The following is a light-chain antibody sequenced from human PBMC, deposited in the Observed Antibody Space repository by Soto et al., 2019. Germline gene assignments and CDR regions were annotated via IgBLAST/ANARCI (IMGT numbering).Light chain of an antibody. V-gene: IGLV1-40*01. CDR1: SSNIGAGYD. CDR2: ANT. Sequence: QSVLTQPPSVSGAPGQRVTISCTGSSSNIGAGYDVHWYQQLPRTVPQLLIYANTNRPSGVPDRFSASKSGTSASLAITGLQADDEADYYCQSYDSSLSGHVVFGGGTKLTVL. CDR3: QSYDSSLSGHVV. J-gene: IGLJ2*01.